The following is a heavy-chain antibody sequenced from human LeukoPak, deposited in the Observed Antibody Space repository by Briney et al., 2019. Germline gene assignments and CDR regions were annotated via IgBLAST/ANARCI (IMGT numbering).Heavy chain of an antibody. Sequence: GASVKVSCTASGGTFSSHAISWVRQAPGQGLEWMGWISAYNGNTNYAQKLQGRVTMTTDTSTSTAYMELRSLRSDDTAVYYCARHYYDSSGYEIDYWGQGTLVTVSS. J-gene: IGHJ4*02. CDR1: GGTFSSHA. CDR2: ISAYNGNT. V-gene: IGHV1-18*01. D-gene: IGHD3-22*01. CDR3: ARHYYDSSGYEIDY.